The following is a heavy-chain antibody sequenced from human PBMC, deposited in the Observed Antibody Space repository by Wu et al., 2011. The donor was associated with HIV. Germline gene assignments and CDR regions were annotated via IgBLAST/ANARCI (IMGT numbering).Heavy chain of an antibody. V-gene: IGHV1-2*02. CDR1: GYTFTGYY. CDR2: INPNSGGT. D-gene: IGHD3-22*01. CDR3: ARGHVITMIVGPGYWYFDL. J-gene: IGHJ2*01. Sequence: QVQLVQSGAEVKKPGASVKVSCKASGYTFTGYYMHWVRQAPGQGLEWMGWINPNSGGTNYAQKFQGRVTMTRDTSISTAYMELSRLRSDDTAVYYCARGHVITMIVGPGYWYFDLWGRGTLGHSSPQ.